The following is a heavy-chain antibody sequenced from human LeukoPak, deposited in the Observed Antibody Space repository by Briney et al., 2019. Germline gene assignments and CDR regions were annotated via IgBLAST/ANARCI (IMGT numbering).Heavy chain of an antibody. CDR3: ARNNYYGSGSAAPY. Sequence: SETLSLTCAVYGGSFSGYYWSWIRQPPGKGLEWIGEINHSGSTNYNPSLKSRVTISVDTSKNQFSLKLRSVTAADTAVYYCARNNYYGSGSAAPYWGQGTLVTVSS. CDR2: INHSGST. D-gene: IGHD3-10*01. J-gene: IGHJ4*02. CDR1: GGSFSGYY. V-gene: IGHV4-34*01.